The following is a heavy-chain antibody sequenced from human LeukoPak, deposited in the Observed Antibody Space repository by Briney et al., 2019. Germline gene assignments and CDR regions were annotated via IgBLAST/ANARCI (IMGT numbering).Heavy chain of an antibody. CDR2: INPSVGST. CDR3: ARGQLTYYDFWSGYSTFDY. J-gene: IGHJ4*02. D-gene: IGHD3-3*01. Sequence: ASVKVSCKASGYTFTSYYMHWARQAPGQGLEWMGIINPSVGSTSYAQKFQGRVTMTRDTSTSTVYMELSSRRSEDTAVYYCARGQLTYYDFWSGYSTFDYWGQGTLVTVSS. CDR1: GYTFTSYY. V-gene: IGHV1-46*01.